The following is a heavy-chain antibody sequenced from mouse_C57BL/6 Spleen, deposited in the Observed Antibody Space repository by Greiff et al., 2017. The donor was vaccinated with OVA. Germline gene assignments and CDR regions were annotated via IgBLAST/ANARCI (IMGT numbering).Heavy chain of an antibody. J-gene: IGHJ2*01. Sequence: QVHVKQSGAELVKPGASVKISCKASGYAFSSYWMNWVKQRPGKGLEWIGQIYPGDGDTNYNGKFKGKATLTADKSSSTAYMQLSSLTSEDSAVYFCARGIPYYFDYWGQGTTLTVSS. CDR2: IYPGDGDT. V-gene: IGHV1-80*01. CDR3: ARGIPYYFDY. CDR1: GYAFSSYW.